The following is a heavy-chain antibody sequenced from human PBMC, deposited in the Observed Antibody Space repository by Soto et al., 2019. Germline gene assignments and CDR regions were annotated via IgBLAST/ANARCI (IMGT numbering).Heavy chain of an antibody. J-gene: IGHJ4*02. V-gene: IGHV3-23*05. CDR2: IDNSGGIT. CDR3: AEGGYNYFFLFDC. Sequence: EVQLLESGGGLVQPGGSLRLSCAASGFTFSTYAMSWVRQAPGKGLEWVSTIDNSGGITYYADSVKGRFTISRDNSKNTLSLQMNSLRAEDTAVYYCAEGGYNYFFLFDCWGQGTLVTVSS. CDR1: GFTFSTYA. D-gene: IGHD5-18*01.